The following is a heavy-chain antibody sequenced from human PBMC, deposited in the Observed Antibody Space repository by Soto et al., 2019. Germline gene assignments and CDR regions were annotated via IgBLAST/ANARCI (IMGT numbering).Heavy chain of an antibody. CDR1: GGTFSSYA. CDR2: IIPVTGGA. Sequence: QVQLVQSGAEVKEPGSSVKVSCKASGGTFSSYAISWVRQAPGQGLEWMGGIIPVTGGAKYAQKFQGRVTMTRDTSITTVYMELTNLSPDDTAVYYCGRGRSGELVVFYWGQGTLVSVSS. V-gene: IGHV1-69*06. J-gene: IGHJ4*02. D-gene: IGHD1-7*01. CDR3: GRGRSGELVVFY.